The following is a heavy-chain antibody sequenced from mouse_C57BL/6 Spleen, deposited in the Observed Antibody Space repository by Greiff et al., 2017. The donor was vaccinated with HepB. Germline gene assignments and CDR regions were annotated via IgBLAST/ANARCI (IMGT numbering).Heavy chain of an antibody. CDR3: ARYITTVVPYFDY. CDR2: IDPNSGGT. V-gene: IGHV1-72*01. Sequence: QVQLKQPGAELVKPGASVKLSCKASGYTFTSYWMHWVKQRPGRGLEWIGRIDPNSGGTKYNEKFKSKATLTVDKPSSTAYMQLSSLTSEDSAVYYCARYITTVVPYFDYWGQGTTLTVSS. D-gene: IGHD1-1*01. J-gene: IGHJ2*01. CDR1: GYTFTSYW.